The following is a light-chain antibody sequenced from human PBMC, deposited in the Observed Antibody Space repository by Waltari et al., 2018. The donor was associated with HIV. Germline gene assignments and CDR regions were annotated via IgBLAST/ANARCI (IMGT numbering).Light chain of an antibody. CDR2: GDT. Sequence: QSVLTQPPSVSGAPGQNVTVSCTGSSSHIGTNYDVHWYQFLPGEVPKLLIYGDTIRTAGVPGRFSGSSSGTSASLAITGLQPADEADYYCQSYDNTVNGWVFGGGTRVTV. CDR1: SSHIGTNYD. J-gene: IGLJ3*02. CDR3: QSYDNTVNGWV. V-gene: IGLV1-40*01.